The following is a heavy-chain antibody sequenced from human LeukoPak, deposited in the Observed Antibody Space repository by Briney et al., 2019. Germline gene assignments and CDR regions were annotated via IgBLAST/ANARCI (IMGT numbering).Heavy chain of an antibody. CDR1: GFTFSSYA. V-gene: IGHV3-23*01. D-gene: IGHD3-9*01. Sequence: GGSLRLSCAASGFTFSSYAMSWVRQAPGKGLEWVSAISGSGGSIYYADSVKGRFTISRDNSKNTLYLQMNSLRGEDTAVYYCAKFRFEWPFDHWGQGTLVTVSS. CDR3: AKFRFEWPFDH. J-gene: IGHJ5*02. CDR2: ISGSGGSI.